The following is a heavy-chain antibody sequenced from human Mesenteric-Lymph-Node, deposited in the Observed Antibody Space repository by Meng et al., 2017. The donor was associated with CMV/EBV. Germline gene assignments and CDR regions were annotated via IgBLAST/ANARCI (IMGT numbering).Heavy chain of an antibody. CDR3: ARGRTTSSWYGDMDFQY. D-gene: IGHD6-13*01. CDR2: INYSGRT. V-gene: IGHV4-61*01. J-gene: IGHJ1*01. Sequence: SVSSTSYYWTWIRQPPGKGLEWIGYINYSGRTNYNPSLKSRATIFVDTSKNQFSLRLTSVTAADTAVYFCARGRTTSSWYGDMDFQYWGQGTLVTVSS. CDR1: SVSSTSYY.